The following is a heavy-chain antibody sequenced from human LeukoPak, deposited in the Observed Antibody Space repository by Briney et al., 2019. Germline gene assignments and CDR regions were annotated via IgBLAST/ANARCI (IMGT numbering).Heavy chain of an antibody. D-gene: IGHD1-26*01. Sequence: SETLSLTCAVYGGSFSGYYWSWIRQPPGKGLEWIGEINHSGSTNYNPSLKSRVTISVDTSKNQFSLKLSSVTAADTAVYYCARGRGSYHHWYFDLWGRGTLVTVSS. J-gene: IGHJ2*01. V-gene: IGHV4-34*01. CDR1: GGSFSGYY. CDR3: ARGRGSYHHWYFDL. CDR2: INHSGST.